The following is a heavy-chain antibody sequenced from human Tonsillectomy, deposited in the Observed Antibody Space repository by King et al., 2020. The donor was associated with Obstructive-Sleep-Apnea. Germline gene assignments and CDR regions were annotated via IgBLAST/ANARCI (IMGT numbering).Heavy chain of an antibody. CDR1: GFTFDDYG. CDR3: ARYMVRGVIGAFDI. D-gene: IGHD3-10*01. Sequence: VQLVESGGGVVRPGGALRLSCAASGFTFDDYGMSWVRQTSGKGVEWGSGINLNGGNTGYADSVKGRFTISRDNAKNSLYLQMNFLRAEDTALYHCARYMVRGVIGAFDIWGQGTMVTVSS. J-gene: IGHJ3*02. V-gene: IGHV3-20*01. CDR2: INLNGGNT.